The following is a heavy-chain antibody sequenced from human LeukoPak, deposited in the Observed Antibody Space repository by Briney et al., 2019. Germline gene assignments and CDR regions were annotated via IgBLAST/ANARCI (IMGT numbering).Heavy chain of an antibody. D-gene: IGHD3-3*01. CDR2: ISWNGGAI. J-gene: IGHJ4*02. CDR3: AKALEYSTWTLEN. Sequence: GWSLRHSCAASGFTFDYHSMHWVRQARWKGVEWVAGISWNGGAIGHADSVKGRFTVSRANARNSLYLQMNNLEAEDTAFYYCAKALEYSTWTLENWGQGILVTVCS. V-gene: IGHV3-9*01. CDR1: GFTFDYHS.